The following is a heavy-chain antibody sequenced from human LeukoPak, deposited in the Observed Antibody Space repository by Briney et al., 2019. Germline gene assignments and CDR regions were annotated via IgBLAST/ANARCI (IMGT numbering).Heavy chain of an antibody. J-gene: IGHJ6*03. CDR2: IYTSGST. V-gene: IGHV4-4*07. CDR3: ARDYCSSTSCYGDYYYYYYMDV. CDR1: GGSISSYY. Sequence: PSETLSLTCTVSGGSISSYYWSWIRQPAGKGLEWIGRIYTSGSTNYNPSLKSRVTMSVGTSKNQFSLKLSSVTAADTAVYYCARDYCSSTSCYGDYYYYYYMDVWGKGTTVTVSS. D-gene: IGHD2-2*01.